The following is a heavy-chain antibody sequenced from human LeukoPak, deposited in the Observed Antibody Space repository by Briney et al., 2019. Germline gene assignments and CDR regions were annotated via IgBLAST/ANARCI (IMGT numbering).Heavy chain of an antibody. J-gene: IGHJ4*02. CDR2: INDSGGST. V-gene: IGHV3-23*01. CDR3: ARCIMGASGFGY. Sequence: GGSLRLSCAASGFTFSSYAMSCVRQAPGKGLEWVSGINDSGGSTYYADSVKGRFTISRDNSKNTLSLQMNSLRADDTAVYYCARCIMGASGFGYWGQGTLVTVSS. D-gene: IGHD1-26*01. CDR1: GFTFSSYA.